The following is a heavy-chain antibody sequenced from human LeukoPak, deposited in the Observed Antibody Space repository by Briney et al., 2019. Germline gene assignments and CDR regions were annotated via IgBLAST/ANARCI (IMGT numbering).Heavy chain of an antibody. CDR1: GYTFTSYC. J-gene: IGHJ4*02. V-gene: IGHV1-18*01. Sequence: ASVKVSCKSSGYTFTSYCISWVRQAPGQGLEWMGWISAYNGNTNYAQKLQGRVTMTTDTSTSTAYMELRSLRSDDTAVYYCARVTSGSYARCFDYWGQGTLVTVSS. CDR2: ISAYNGNT. D-gene: IGHD1-26*01. CDR3: ARVTSGSYARCFDY.